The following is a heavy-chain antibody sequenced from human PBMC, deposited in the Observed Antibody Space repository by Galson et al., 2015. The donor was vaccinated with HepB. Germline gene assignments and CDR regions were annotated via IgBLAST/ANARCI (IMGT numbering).Heavy chain of an antibody. CDR2: IDPSDSST. Sequence: SGAEVKKPGESLRMSCKGSGYRFTRDWISWVRQMPGKGLEWMGRIDPSDSSTNYSPSFQGHVTISADKSISTAYLQWNSLMASDTAMYYCARHDGLGGWPSWGQGTQVTVSS. CDR1: GYRFTRDW. CDR3: ARHDGLGGWPS. D-gene: IGHD6-19*01. J-gene: IGHJ5*02. V-gene: IGHV5-10-1*01.